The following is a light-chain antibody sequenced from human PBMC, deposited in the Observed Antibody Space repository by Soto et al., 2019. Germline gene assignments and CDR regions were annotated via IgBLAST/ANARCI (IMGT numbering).Light chain of an antibody. V-gene: IGLV2-14*01. CDR3: SSYTGSRYV. Sequence: QSALTQPASVSGSPGQSITISCTGTSSDVGDYNYVSWYQQHPGKAPKLMIYDVSNRPSGVSNRFSGSKSGNTASLTISGLQAEDEADYYCSSYTGSRYVFGTRTKLTVL. CDR1: SSDVGDYNY. J-gene: IGLJ1*01. CDR2: DVS.